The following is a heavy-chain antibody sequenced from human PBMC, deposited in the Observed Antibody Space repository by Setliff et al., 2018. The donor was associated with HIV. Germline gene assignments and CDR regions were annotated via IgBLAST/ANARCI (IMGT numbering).Heavy chain of an antibody. CDR3: ARGTFSGPDY. D-gene: IGHD1-26*01. V-gene: IGHV4-34*01. CDR2: INHSGRT. Sequence: SETLSLTCAVYGESFSNYHWSWIRQPPGKGLEWIGEINHSGRTNYNPSLKSRLTMSVDTSKNQFSLRLSSVTPADTAVYYCARGTFSGPDYWGQGNLVTVSS. CDR1: GESFSNYH. J-gene: IGHJ4*02.